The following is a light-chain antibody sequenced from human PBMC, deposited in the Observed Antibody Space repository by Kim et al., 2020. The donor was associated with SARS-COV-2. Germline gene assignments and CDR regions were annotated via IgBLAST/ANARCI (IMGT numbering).Light chain of an antibody. CDR3: LVYYDGSWT. Sequence: PGGTVTITCGSSTGAVTSAYYPNWFQQKPGQAPRPLIYSISNKYSWTPARFSGSLLGGKAALTLSDVQPEDEADYYCLVYYDGSWTFGGGTQLTVL. V-gene: IGLV7-43*01. CDR2: SIS. CDR1: TGAVTSAYY. J-gene: IGLJ3*02.